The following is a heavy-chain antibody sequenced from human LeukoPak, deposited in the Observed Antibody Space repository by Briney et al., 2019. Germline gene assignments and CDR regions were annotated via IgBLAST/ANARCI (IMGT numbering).Heavy chain of an antibody. J-gene: IGHJ6*03. V-gene: IGHV3-23*01. D-gene: IGHD4-17*01. CDR2: IDGSGGST. CDR1: GFTFSSYA. CDR3: AKDRHGDYVTYYMDV. Sequence: PGGSLRLSCAASGFTFSSYAMSWVRQAPGKGLEGVSAIDGSGGSTYYADSVKGRFTISRDNSKNTLYLQMNSLRVEDTAVYYCAKDRHGDYVTYYMDVWGKGTTVTVSS.